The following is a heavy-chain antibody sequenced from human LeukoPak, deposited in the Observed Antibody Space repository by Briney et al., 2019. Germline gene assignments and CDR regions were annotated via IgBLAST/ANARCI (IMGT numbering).Heavy chain of an antibody. CDR3: ARSREYGGTYFDY. Sequence: SETLSLTCTVSGGSVSSGSYYWSWIRQPPGKGLEWIGYIYYSGSTNYNPSLKSRVTISVDTSKNQFSLKLSSVTAADTAVYYCARSREYGGTYFDYWGQGTLVTVSS. J-gene: IGHJ4*02. V-gene: IGHV4-61*01. D-gene: IGHD4-23*01. CDR2: IYYSGST. CDR1: GGSVSSGSYY.